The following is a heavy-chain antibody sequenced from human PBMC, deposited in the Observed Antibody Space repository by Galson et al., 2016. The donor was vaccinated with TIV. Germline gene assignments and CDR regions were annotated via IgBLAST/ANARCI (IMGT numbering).Heavy chain of an antibody. D-gene: IGHD6-13*01. V-gene: IGHV3-74*01. J-gene: IGHJ5*02. Sequence: SLRLSCAASGFTFSSHWMHWVRQSPGKGLVWVSRINSDGSRRTYADSVKGRFTISRDNAKNILYLQLNSLRVEGTAVYYCSRGVGRAIAAAGFRWLDPWGQGTQVIVSS. CDR2: INSDGSRR. CDR3: SRGVGRAIAAAGFRWLDP. CDR1: GFTFSSHW.